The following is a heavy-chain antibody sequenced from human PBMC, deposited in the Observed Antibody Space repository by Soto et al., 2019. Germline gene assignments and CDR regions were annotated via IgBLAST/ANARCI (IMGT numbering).Heavy chain of an antibody. V-gene: IGHV3-48*03. CDR3: ARESGDYHDSSGYYYFFDY. J-gene: IGHJ4*02. CDR1: GFTFSSYE. CDR2: ISSSGSDI. Sequence: PVGSLRLSCAASGFTFSSYEMNWVRQAPGKGLEWVSYISSSGSDIEYADSVKGRFTISRDNARNSVYLQMSSLRAEDTAVYYCARESGDYHDSSGYYYFFDYWGQGALVTVSS. D-gene: IGHD3-22*01.